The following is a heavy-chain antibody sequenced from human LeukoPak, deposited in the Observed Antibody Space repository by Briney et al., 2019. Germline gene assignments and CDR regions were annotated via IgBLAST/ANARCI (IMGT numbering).Heavy chain of an antibody. CDR3: ARVRDLYGDAFDI. J-gene: IGHJ3*02. CDR1: GGSFSGYY. D-gene: IGHD3-10*01. V-gene: IGHV4-34*01. CDR2: INHSGST. Sequence: PSETLSLTCAVYGGSFSGYYWSWIRQPPGKGLEWIGEINHSGSTNYNPSLKSRVTISVDTSKNQFSLKLSSVTAADTAVYYCARVRDLYGDAFDIWGQGTMVTVSS.